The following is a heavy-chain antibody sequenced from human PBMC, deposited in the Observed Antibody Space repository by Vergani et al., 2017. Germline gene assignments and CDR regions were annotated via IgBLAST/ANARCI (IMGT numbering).Heavy chain of an antibody. D-gene: IGHD2-2*01. CDR1: GGSFSGYY. CDR3: ARDCSSTSCYFDY. CDR2: INHSGST. Sequence: QVQLQQWGAGLLKPSETLSLTCAVYGGSFSGYYWSWIRQPPGKGLEWIGEINHSGSTNYNPSLKRRVTISVDTSKNQFSLKLSSVTAADTAVYYCARDCSSTSCYFDYWGQGTLVTVSS. J-gene: IGHJ4*02. V-gene: IGHV4-34*01.